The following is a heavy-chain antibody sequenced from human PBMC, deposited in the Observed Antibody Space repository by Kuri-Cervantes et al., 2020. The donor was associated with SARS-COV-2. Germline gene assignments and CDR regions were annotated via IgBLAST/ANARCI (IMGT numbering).Heavy chain of an antibody. V-gene: IGHV4-38-2*02. CDR3: ARHFMWFGELLYHFDY. D-gene: IGHD3-10*01. CDR1: GYSISSGYY. Sequence: SETLSLTCTVSGYSISSGYYWGWIRQPPGKGLEWIGSIYYSGSTYYNPSLKSRVTISVDTSKNQFSLKLSSVTAADTAVYYCARHFMWFGELLYHFDYWGQGTLVTVSS. J-gene: IGHJ4*02. CDR2: IYYSGST.